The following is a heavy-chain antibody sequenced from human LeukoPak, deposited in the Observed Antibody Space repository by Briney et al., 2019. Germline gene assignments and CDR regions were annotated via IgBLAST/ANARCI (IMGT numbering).Heavy chain of an antibody. CDR3: ARGYRGGYSSSWTPDIFDF. CDR2: MNPNSGDT. Sequence: GASVKVSCKASGYTFTSYDIYWVRQATGQGLEWMGWMNPNSGDTGYAQKFQGRVTMTRNTSISTAYMELSSLKSEDMAVYYCARGYRGGYSSSWTPDIFDFWGQGTMVTVSS. J-gene: IGHJ3*01. CDR1: GYTFTSYD. V-gene: IGHV1-8*01. D-gene: IGHD6-13*01.